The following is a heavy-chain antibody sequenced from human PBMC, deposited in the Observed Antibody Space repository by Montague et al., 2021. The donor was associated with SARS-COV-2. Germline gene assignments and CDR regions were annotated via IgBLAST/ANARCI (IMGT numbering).Heavy chain of an antibody. Sequence: SLRLSCAASGFTFSSYGTHWVRQAPGKGLEWVAVIWYDGSNKYYTDSVKGRFTISRDNSKNTLYLQMNSLRAEDTAVYYCARDQPDSDYDWGPGAFDIWGQGTMVTVSS. CDR2: IWYDGSNK. J-gene: IGHJ3*02. V-gene: IGHV3-33*01. CDR3: ARDQPDSDYDWGPGAFDI. D-gene: IGHD5-12*01. CDR1: GFTFSSYG.